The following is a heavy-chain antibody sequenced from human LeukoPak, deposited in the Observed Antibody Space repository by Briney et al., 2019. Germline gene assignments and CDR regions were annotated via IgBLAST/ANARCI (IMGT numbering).Heavy chain of an antibody. Sequence: GGSLRLSCEASGFTFSSYAMNWVRQAPGKGLEWVSAISGSGGSTYYADSVKGRFTISRDNSKNTLYLQMNSLRAEDTAVYYCAKANAVVVIKGYPDWGQGTLVTVSS. CDR3: AKANAVVVIKGYPD. CDR2: ISGSGGST. D-gene: IGHD3-22*01. V-gene: IGHV3-23*01. CDR1: GFTFSSYA. J-gene: IGHJ4*02.